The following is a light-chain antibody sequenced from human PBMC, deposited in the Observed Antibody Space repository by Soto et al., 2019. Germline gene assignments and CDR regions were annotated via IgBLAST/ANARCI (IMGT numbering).Light chain of an antibody. CDR2: AAS. CDR1: QDISNY. Sequence: DIQMTQSPSSLSASVGDRVTITCRASQDISNYLAWYQQRPGKLPKLLIYAASTLQSGVPSRFSGSGSQTEFTLTISSLQPEDVETYYCQKYNSAYGTFGNGSKVDI. CDR3: QKYNSAYGT. V-gene: IGKV1-27*01. J-gene: IGKJ1*01.